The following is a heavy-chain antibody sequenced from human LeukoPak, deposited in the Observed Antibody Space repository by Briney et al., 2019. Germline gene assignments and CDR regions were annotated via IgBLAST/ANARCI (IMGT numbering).Heavy chain of an antibody. D-gene: IGHD1-26*01. Sequence: ASVNVSCNASGYTVTSYGISWVRQAPGQGLEWMGWISAYNGNTNYAQKLQGRVTMTTATSTSTAYMELRSLRSDDTAVYYCARDRVGAGMYFDYWGQGTLVTVSS. V-gene: IGHV1-18*01. CDR3: ARDRVGAGMYFDY. CDR1: GYTVTSYG. CDR2: ISAYNGNT. J-gene: IGHJ4*02.